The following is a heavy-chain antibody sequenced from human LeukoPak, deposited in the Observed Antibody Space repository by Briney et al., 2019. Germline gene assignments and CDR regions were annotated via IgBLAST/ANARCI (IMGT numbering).Heavy chain of an antibody. CDR3: ARDCSSTSCYFDY. CDR1: GFTFSNYS. V-gene: IGHV3-48*02. Sequence: RAGGSLRLSCAASGFTFSNYSMNWVRQAPGKWREWVSYISSSSSVIYYADSVKGRFTITRDNAKNSLYLQMNSLRDEDTAMYYCARDCSSTSCYFDYWGQGTLVTVSS. D-gene: IGHD2-2*01. J-gene: IGHJ4*02. CDR2: ISSSSSVI.